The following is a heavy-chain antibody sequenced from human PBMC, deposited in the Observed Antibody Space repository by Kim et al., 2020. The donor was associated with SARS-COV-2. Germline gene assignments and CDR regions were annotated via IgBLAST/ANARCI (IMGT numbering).Heavy chain of an antibody. CDR3: ARGRLATRIPTVSITMVRGVTASFDY. Sequence: SETLSLTCAVYGGSFSGYYWSWIRQPPGKGLEWIGEINHSGSTNYNPSLKSRVTISVDTSKNQFSLKLSSVTAADTAVYYCARGRLATRIPTVSITMVRGVTASFDYWGQGTLVTVSS. CDR2: INHSGST. D-gene: IGHD3-10*01. CDR1: GGSFSGYY. V-gene: IGHV4-34*01. J-gene: IGHJ4*02.